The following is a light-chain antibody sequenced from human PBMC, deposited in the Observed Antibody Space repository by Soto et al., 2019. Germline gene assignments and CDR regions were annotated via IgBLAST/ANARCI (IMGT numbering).Light chain of an antibody. CDR2: VNN. Sequence: QSVLTQPPSVSAAPGQRVTISCSGSTSNLGRNSVSWYQQLPGTAPKFLIYVNNQRQSGIPDRFSGSKSGTSATLGITGLQTGDEADYYCGTWDSSLNAVVFGGWTKVTVL. V-gene: IGLV1-51*01. CDR1: TSNLGRNS. CDR3: GTWDSSLNAVV. J-gene: IGLJ2*01.